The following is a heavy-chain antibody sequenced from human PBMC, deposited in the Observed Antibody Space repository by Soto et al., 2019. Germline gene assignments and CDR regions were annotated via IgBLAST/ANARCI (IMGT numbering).Heavy chain of an antibody. CDR2: ISLNMKTI. V-gene: IGHV3-48*03. J-gene: IGHJ6*02. Sequence: GGSLRLSCAASGFTFSSHSMNWVRQAPGKGLEWVSYISLNMKTIKYADSVKGRFTISRDNAKNSLYLQMNTLRAEDTAVYHCTRDLTGYAMDVWGQGTAVTVSS. D-gene: IGHD2-2*01. CDR1: GFTFSSHS. CDR3: TRDLTGYAMDV.